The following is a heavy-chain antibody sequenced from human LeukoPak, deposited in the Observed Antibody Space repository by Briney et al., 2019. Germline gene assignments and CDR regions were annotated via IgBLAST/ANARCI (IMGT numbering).Heavy chain of an antibody. Sequence: ASVKVSCKASGYTFTSYGISWVRQAPGQGLEWMGIINPSGGNTRDAQKFQGRVTMTRDTSTSTVYMELSSLRSEDTAVYYCARDLRIGTRNYYYYGMDVWGQGTTVTVSS. J-gene: IGHJ6*02. CDR1: GYTFTSYG. CDR2: INPSGGNT. CDR3: ARDLRIGTRNYYYYGMDV. D-gene: IGHD1-1*01. V-gene: IGHV1-46*01.